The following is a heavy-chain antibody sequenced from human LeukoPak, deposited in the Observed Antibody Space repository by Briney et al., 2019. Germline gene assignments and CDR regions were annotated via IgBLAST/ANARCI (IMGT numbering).Heavy chain of an antibody. J-gene: IGHJ5*02. Sequence: GRSLRLSCAASGFTFSSYAMHWVRQAPGKGLEWVAVISYDGSNKYYADSVKGRFTISRDNSKNTLYLQMNSLRAEDTAVYYCARDYDFWSGYPRGWFDPWGQGTLVTVSS. V-gene: IGHV3-30-3*01. D-gene: IGHD3-3*01. CDR1: GFTFSSYA. CDR3: ARDYDFWSGYPRGWFDP. CDR2: ISYDGSNK.